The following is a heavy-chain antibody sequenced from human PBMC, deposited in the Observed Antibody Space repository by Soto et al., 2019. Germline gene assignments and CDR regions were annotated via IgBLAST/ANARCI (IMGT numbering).Heavy chain of an antibody. CDR1: DFDFSSYG. J-gene: IGHJ4*02. Sequence: GGSLRLSCAASDFDFSSYGIHWVRQAPGKGLEWVAASPYDGRETFYADSAKGRFTVSKEMSKNTAFLQMNALRREDTAVYFCARDSGWPILNFDNWGQGTPVTVSS. V-gene: IGHV3-30*03. CDR3: ARDSGWPILNFDN. CDR2: SPYDGRET. D-gene: IGHD3-10*01.